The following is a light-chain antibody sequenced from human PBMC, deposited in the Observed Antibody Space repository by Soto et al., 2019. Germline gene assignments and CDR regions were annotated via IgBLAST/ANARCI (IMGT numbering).Light chain of an antibody. CDR3: QKYNNWPPLT. CDR2: GAS. CDR1: QSVSSN. J-gene: IGKJ4*01. V-gene: IGKV3D-15*01. Sequence: EIVMTQSPATLSVSQGERATLSCRASQSVSSNLAWYQQKPGQAPRLLIYGASTRATGIPARFSGSGSGTEFTLTISRLQSEDFAVYYCQKYNNWPPLTFGGGTKVDIK.